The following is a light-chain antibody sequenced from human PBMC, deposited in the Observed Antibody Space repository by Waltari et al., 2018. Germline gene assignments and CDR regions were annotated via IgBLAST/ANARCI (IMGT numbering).Light chain of an antibody. J-gene: IGKJ2*03. CDR1: QSISIW. Sequence: DIQMTQSPSSLSASVGDTVTITCRASQSISIWLDWYQQKPGKAPKLLIYKASSLQSGVPSRFSGSGSGTEFTLTISSLQPEDFATYYSLQYTSSPYSFGQGTKVEIK. CDR3: LQYTSSPYS. V-gene: IGKV1-12*01. CDR2: KAS.